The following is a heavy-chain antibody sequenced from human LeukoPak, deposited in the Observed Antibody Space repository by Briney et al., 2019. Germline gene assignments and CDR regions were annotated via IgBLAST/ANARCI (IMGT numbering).Heavy chain of an antibody. J-gene: IGHJ4*02. Sequence: SETLSLTCAVYGGSFSGYYWSWIRQPPGKGLEWIGEINHSGSTNYNPSLKSRVTISVDTSKKQFSLKLSSVTAADATVYYCVTYYFDSSGPKKNYWGQGTLVTVSS. CDR2: INHSGST. CDR3: VTYYFDSSGPKKNY. V-gene: IGHV4-34*01. D-gene: IGHD3-22*01. CDR1: GGSFSGYY.